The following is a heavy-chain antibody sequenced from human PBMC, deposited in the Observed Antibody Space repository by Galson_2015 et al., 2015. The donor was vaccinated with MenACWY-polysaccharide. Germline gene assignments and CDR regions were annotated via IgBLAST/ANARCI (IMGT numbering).Heavy chain of an antibody. J-gene: IGHJ4*02. V-gene: IGHV4-34*01. Sequence: SETLSLTCAVYGGSFSGYYWSWIRQPPGKGLEWIGEINHSGSTNYNPSLKSRVTVLVDTSKNQFSLKLSSVTAADTAVYYCARVPLYYDSSGYYSFDYWGQGTLVTVSS. CDR1: GGSFSGYY. CDR2: INHSGST. D-gene: IGHD3-22*01. CDR3: ARVPLYYDSSGYYSFDY.